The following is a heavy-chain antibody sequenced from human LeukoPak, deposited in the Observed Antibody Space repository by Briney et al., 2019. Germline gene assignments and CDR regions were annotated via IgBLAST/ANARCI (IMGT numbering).Heavy chain of an antibody. CDR1: GGSISSGDYY. Sequence: PSETLSLTCTVSGGSISSGDYYWSWIRQPPGKGLEWIGYIYYSGSTNYNPSLKSRVTISVDTSKNQFSLKLSSVTAADTAVYYCARRDFTDDFDYWGQGTLVTVSS. D-gene: IGHD3-3*01. V-gene: IGHV4-61*08. CDR2: IYYSGST. J-gene: IGHJ4*02. CDR3: ARRDFTDDFDY.